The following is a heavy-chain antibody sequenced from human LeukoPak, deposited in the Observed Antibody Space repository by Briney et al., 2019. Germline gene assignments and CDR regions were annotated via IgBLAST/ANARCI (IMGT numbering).Heavy chain of an antibody. Sequence: SVKVSCKASGGTFSSHIIIWVRQAPGQGLDWMGRIIPILNVTDYAHRFQGRVTLTADKSTSTAYMELRSLTSEDTAVYYCARDRGDSSRYYDLWGQGTLVTVSS. CDR3: ARDRGDSSRYYDL. V-gene: IGHV1-69*04. J-gene: IGHJ4*02. D-gene: IGHD6-13*01. CDR2: IIPILNVT. CDR1: GGTFSSHI.